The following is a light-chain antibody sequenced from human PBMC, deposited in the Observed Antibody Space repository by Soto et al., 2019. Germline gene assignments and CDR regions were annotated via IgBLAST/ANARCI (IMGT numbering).Light chain of an antibody. CDR3: QQYGSPPWT. CDR1: QSVSNSY. J-gene: IGKJ1*01. Sequence: EIVLTQSPGTLSLSPGERATLSCRASQSVSNSYLAWYQQNPGRAPRLLIYGASSRATGIPDRFSGSGSGTDFILTISRLEPEDFAVYYCQQYGSPPWTFGQGTKVEIK. CDR2: GAS. V-gene: IGKV3-20*01.